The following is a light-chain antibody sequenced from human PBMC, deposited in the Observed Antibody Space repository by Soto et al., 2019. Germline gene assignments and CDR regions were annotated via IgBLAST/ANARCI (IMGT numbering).Light chain of an antibody. J-gene: IGKJ2*01. CDR3: QQYSDSSPT. Sequence: DIQMTQSPSTLSASVGDRVTITCRASQSVSIWLAWYQQKPGGAPKLLIYGASSLESGVPSKFSGSGSVTEFTLTIDSLKPDDFATYYCQQYSDSSPTFGQGTKLEIK. CDR2: GAS. V-gene: IGKV1-5*01. CDR1: QSVSIW.